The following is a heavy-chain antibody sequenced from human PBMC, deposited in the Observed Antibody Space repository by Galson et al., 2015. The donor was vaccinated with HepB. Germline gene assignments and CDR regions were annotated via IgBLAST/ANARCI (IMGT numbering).Heavy chain of an antibody. Sequence: SLRLSCAASGFTFGDYAMSWFRQAPGKGLEWVGFIRSKAYGGTTEYAASVKGRFTISRDDSKSIAYLQMNSLKTEDTAVYYCTRFLGYCSSTSCPSPQFDYWGQGTLVTVSS. J-gene: IGHJ4*02. D-gene: IGHD2-2*01. V-gene: IGHV3-49*03. CDR3: TRFLGYCSSTSCPSPQFDY. CDR2: IRSKAYGGTT. CDR1: GFTFGDYA.